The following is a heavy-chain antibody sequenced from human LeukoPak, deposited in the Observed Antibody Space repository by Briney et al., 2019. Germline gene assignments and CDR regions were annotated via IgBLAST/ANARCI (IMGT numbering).Heavy chain of an antibody. CDR1: GFTFSSYG. CDR3: ARDKGPFYFDQ. Sequence: PRRSLRLSCAASGFTFSSYGMHWVRQAPGKGLEWVAVILNDGSQEYYADSVKGRFTISRDNSKNTPYLQMNSLRAEDTAVYYCARDKGPFYFDQWGQGTLLTVS. V-gene: IGHV3-33*01. J-gene: IGHJ4*02. CDR2: ILNDGSQE.